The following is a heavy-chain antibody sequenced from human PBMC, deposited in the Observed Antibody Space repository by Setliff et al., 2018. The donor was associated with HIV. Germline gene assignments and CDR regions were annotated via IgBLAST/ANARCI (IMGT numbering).Heavy chain of an antibody. CDR1: GFTFSSYA. D-gene: IGHD3-3*01. CDR3: AREGVHHNFWSGYTYYYGLDV. J-gene: IGHJ3*01. Sequence: PGGSLRLSCAASGFTFSSYAMHWVRQAPGKGLEWVANIKEDGSATYYVESVRGRFTISRDNPNNVLYLQMDSLRGEDTAVYYCAREGVHHNFWSGYTYYYGLDVWGQGTTVTVSS. V-gene: IGHV3-7*01. CDR2: IKEDGSAT.